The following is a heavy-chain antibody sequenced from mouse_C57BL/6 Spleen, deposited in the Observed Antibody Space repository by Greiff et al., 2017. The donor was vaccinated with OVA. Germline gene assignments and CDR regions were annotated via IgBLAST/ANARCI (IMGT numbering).Heavy chain of an antibody. J-gene: IGHJ2*01. CDR3: ARFLYYYGSSYGYFDY. Sequence: EVQGVESGGGLVKPGGSLKLSCAASGFTFSDYGMHWVRQAPEKGLEWVAYISSGSSTIYYADTVKGRFTISRDNAKNTLFLQMTSLRSEDTAMYYCARFLYYYGSSYGYFDYWGQGTTLTVSS. V-gene: IGHV5-17*01. CDR1: GFTFSDYG. CDR2: ISSGSSTI. D-gene: IGHD1-1*01.